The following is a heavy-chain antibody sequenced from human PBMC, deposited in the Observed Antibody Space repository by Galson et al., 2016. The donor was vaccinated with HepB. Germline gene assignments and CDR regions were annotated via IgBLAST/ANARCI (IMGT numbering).Heavy chain of an antibody. J-gene: IGHJ4*02. V-gene: IGHV4-31*03. D-gene: IGHD2-15*01. Sequence: TLSLTCTVSGGSISRGTYYWSWIRQHPGKGLEWIGYIYYSGTTYYNPSLKSRLTISVDTSKNQFSLELSSVTAADTAVYYCARGLLNIDCSGGSCSTFAYWGQGILVTVSS. CDR1: GGSISRGTYY. CDR3: ARGLLNIDCSGGSCSTFAY. CDR2: IYYSGTT.